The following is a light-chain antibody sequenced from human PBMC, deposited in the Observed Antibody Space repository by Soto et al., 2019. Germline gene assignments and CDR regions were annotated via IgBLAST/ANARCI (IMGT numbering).Light chain of an antibody. CDR3: QQYYSTPLN. CDR1: QSVLYSSNNKNY. V-gene: IGKV4-1*01. J-gene: IGKJ4*01. CDR2: WAS. Sequence: ILMTQSPDSLAVSLGERATINCKSSQSVLYSSNNKNYLAWYQQKPGQPPKLLIYWASTRESGVPDRFSGSGSGTDFTLTISSLQAEDVAVYYCQQYYSTPLNFGGGTKVDIK.